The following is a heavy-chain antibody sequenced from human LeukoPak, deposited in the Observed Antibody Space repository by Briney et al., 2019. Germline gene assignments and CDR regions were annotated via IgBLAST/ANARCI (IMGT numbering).Heavy chain of an antibody. V-gene: IGHV3-11*01. CDR1: GFTLSDYY. CDR3: ARISGSYRGYFQH. J-gene: IGHJ1*01. D-gene: IGHD1-26*01. Sequence: PARSLRLSCAASGFTLSDYYLSWIRQAPGKGPDRLSYISSSGSTIYYGDAVKGRFTISRDNAKNSLYLQMNSLRAEDTAVYYCARISGSYRGYFQHWGQGTLVTVSS. CDR2: ISSSGSTI.